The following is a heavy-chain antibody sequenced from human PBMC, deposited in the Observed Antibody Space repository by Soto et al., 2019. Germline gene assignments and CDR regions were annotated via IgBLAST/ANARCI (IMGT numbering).Heavy chain of an antibody. V-gene: IGHV2-5*01. CDR1: GFSLSTSGVG. Sequence: ESGPTLVNPTQTLTLTCTLSGFSLSTSGVGVGWIRQPPGKAPEWLALIYWNDDKRYTSSLNSRLTITKDTSKDQVVPTMTNMDPTDTATYYCARRTNDILTGYYSPGYFDYWGQGTLVTVSS. J-gene: IGHJ4*02. CDR2: IYWNDDK. D-gene: IGHD3-9*01. CDR3: ARRTNDILTGYYSPGYFDY.